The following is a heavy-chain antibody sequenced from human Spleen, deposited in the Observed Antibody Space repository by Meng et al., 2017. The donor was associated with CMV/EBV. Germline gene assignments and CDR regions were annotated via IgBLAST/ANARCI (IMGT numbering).Heavy chain of an antibody. J-gene: IGHJ5*02. V-gene: IGHV4-39*02. CDR2: IYYSGST. D-gene: IGHD6-6*01. CDR1: GGSISSNSYY. Sequence: CTVSGGSISSNSYYWGWIRQPPGKGLEWIGSIYYSGSTYYNPSLKSRVTISVDTSKNQFSLKLSSVTAADTAVYYCARDSSSSGFDPWGQGTLVTVSS. CDR3: ARDSSSSGFDP.